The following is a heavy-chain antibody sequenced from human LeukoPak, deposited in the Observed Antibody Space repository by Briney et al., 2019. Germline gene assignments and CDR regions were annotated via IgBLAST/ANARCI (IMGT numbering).Heavy chain of an antibody. Sequence: SETLSLTCTVSGGSISSYYWSWIRQPPGKGLEWIGYIYYSGSTNYNPSLKSRVTISVDTSKNQFSLKLSSVTAADTAVYYCARFSYDYVWGSYRSVHFDYWGQGTLVTVSS. V-gene: IGHV4-59*01. J-gene: IGHJ4*02. D-gene: IGHD3-16*02. CDR2: IYYSGST. CDR1: GGSISSYY. CDR3: ARFSYDYVWGSYRSVHFDY.